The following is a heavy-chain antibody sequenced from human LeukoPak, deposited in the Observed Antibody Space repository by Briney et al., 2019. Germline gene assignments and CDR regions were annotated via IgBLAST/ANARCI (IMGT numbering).Heavy chain of an antibody. V-gene: IGHV3-74*01. J-gene: IGHJ4*02. CDR2: INSDRSWT. CDR3: VSFYETD. Sequence: SGGSLRLSCAASGNYWMHWVRQAPGKGLLWVSHINSDRSWTSYADSVKGRFTISKDNAKNTVYLQMNNLRAEDTAVYYCVSFYETDWGRGTLVTVSS. CDR1: GNYW. D-gene: IGHD2/OR15-2a*01.